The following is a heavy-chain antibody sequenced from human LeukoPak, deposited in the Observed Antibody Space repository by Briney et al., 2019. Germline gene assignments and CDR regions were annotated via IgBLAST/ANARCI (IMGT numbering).Heavy chain of an antibody. CDR3: ASRPGDFDWLSVDY. J-gene: IGHJ4*02. Sequence: GGSLRLSCAASGFTFSNYWMHWVRQAPGEGLVWVSRISTDGSSTNYADSVKGRFTISRDNAKNTLNLQMNSLRVEDTAVYYCASRPGDFDWLSVDYWGQGTLVTVSS. CDR1: GFTFSNYW. V-gene: IGHV3-74*01. CDR2: ISTDGSST. D-gene: IGHD3-9*01.